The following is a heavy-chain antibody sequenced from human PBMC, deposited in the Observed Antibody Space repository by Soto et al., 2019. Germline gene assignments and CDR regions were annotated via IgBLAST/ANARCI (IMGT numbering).Heavy chain of an antibody. J-gene: IGHJ5*02. CDR3: ARGNYYDSSTQNWFDP. D-gene: IGHD3-22*01. Sequence: PSETLSLTCAVSGGSISSGGYSWSWIRQPPGKGLEWIGYIYHSGSTYHNPSLKSRVTISVDRSKNQFSLKLSSVTAADTAVYYCARGNYYDSSTQNWFDPSGQGPLVTVSS. CDR2: IYHSGST. V-gene: IGHV4-30-2*01. CDR1: GGSISSGGYS.